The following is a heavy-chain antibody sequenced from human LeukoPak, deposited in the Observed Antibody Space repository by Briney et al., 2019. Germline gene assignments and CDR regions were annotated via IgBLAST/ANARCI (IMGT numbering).Heavy chain of an antibody. CDR2: IYSGGST. CDR3: ARGHNWNDRGAFDI. D-gene: IGHD1-1*01. J-gene: IGHJ3*02. CDR1: EFTVSSNY. Sequence: GGSLRLSCAASEFTVSSNYMSWVRQAPGKGLEWVSSIYSGGSTYYADSVKGRFTIPRDSSENTLYLQMNSLRAEDTAVYYCARGHNWNDRGAFDIWGQGTMVTVSS. V-gene: IGHV3-53*01.